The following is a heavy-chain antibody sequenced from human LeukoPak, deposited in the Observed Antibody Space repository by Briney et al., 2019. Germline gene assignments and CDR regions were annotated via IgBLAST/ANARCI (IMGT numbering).Heavy chain of an antibody. D-gene: IGHD2-2*01. Sequence: SQTLSLTCTVSGGSISSGGYYWSWIRQPPGKGLEWIGYIYHSGSTYYNPSLKSRVTISVDRSKNQFSLKLSSVTAADTAVYYCARTTSWNWFDPWGQGTLVTVSS. CDR3: ARTTSWNWFDP. V-gene: IGHV4-30-2*01. CDR1: GGSISSGGYY. CDR2: IYHSGST. J-gene: IGHJ5*02.